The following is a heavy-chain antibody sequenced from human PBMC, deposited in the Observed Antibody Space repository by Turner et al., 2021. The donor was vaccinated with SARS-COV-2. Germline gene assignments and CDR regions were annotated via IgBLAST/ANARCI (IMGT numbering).Heavy chain of an antibody. CDR3: ATGYQLRVNWFDP. V-gene: IGHV1-24*01. D-gene: IGHD2-2*01. Sequence: QVQLVQSGDEVKKPGASVKVSCKISGYPLTELSMYWVRQAPGKGLEWVGGVDPEDGETIYEQNFQGRVSMTEDTSTDTAYMELSSLRSEDKAVYFCATGYQLRVNWFDPWGQGTLVTVSS. CDR2: VDPEDGET. CDR1: GYPLTELS. J-gene: IGHJ5*02.